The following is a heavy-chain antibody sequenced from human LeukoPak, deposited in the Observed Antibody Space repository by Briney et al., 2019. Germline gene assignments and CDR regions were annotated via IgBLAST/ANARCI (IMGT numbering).Heavy chain of an antibody. Sequence: SETLSLTCTVSGGSISSSSYYWGWIRQPPGKGLEWIGSIYYSGSTYYNPSLKSRVTISVDTSKNQFSLKLSSVTAADTAVYYCARGTDCTGGDNCYSPSAFDIWGQGTMATVSS. CDR1: GGSISSSSYY. V-gene: IGHV4-39*07. D-gene: IGHD2-8*02. J-gene: IGHJ3*02. CDR3: ARGTDCTGGDNCYSPSAFDI. CDR2: IYYSGST.